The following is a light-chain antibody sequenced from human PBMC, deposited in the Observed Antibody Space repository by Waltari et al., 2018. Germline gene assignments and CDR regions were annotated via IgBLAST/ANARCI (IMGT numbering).Light chain of an antibody. CDR3: CSYAGSITFWV. J-gene: IGLJ3*02. V-gene: IGLV2-11*01. Sequence: QSALTQPRSVSGSPGQSVTNSCTGTSSDVGGYNYVSWYQHPPGKAPKLIIYDVTKRPPGVPDRFAASKSYNTASLTISGLQAEDEAEYYCCSYAGSITFWVFGGGTKLTVL. CDR1: SSDVGGYNY. CDR2: DVT.